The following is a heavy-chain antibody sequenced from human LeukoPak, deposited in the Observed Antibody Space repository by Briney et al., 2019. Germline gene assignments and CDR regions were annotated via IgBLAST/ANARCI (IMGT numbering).Heavy chain of an antibody. CDR1: GFTFSTYG. J-gene: IGHJ3*02. D-gene: IGHD3-3*01. Sequence: GGSLRLSCAASGFTFSTYGFHWVRQAPGKGLEWVAAIFYDGSKEFYTDSVKGRFTISRDNSKNTLYLQMNSLRAEDTAVYYCAKDRIWSGHGAFDIWGQGTMVTVSS. V-gene: IGHV3-30*18. CDR2: IFYDGSKE. CDR3: AKDRIWSGHGAFDI.